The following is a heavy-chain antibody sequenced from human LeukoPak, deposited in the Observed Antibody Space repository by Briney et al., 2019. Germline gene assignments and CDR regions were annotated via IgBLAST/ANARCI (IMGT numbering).Heavy chain of an antibody. CDR1: GFTFSSYA. J-gene: IGHJ4*02. D-gene: IGHD5-18*01. CDR3: AKDDEGYIY. CDR2: IKEDGSAT. Sequence: GGSLRLSCAASGFTFSSYAMSWVRQAPGKWLEWVANIKEDGSATYYIDSVKGRFTISKDNARNSLHLQLNSLRAEDTAVYYCAKDDEGYIYWGQGTLVTVSS. V-gene: IGHV3-7*01.